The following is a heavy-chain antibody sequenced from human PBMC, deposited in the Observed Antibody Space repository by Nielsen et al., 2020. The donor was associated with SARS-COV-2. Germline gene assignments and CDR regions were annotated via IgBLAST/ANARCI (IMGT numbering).Heavy chain of an antibody. CDR1: GFIFRTYG. CDR3: ARDPEGLFWYFDL. D-gene: IGHD3-3*01. J-gene: IGHJ2*01. V-gene: IGHV3-33*01. Sequence: SLKISCVASGFIFRTYGMHWVPPAPGKGLEWVAVIWSDGTNEYYADPVKGRFTISRDNSKNTLYLQMNSLRAEDTAVYYCARDPEGLFWYFDLWGRGTLVTVSS. CDR2: IWSDGTNE.